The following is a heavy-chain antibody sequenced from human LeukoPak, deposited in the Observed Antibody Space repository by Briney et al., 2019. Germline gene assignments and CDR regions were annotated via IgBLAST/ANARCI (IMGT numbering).Heavy chain of an antibody. CDR1: GGSISSDY. D-gene: IGHD2-2*01. CDR2: IYYSGST. Sequence: SETLSLTCTVSGGSISSDYWSWIRQPPGKGLEWIGYIYYSGSTNYNPSLKSRVTISVDTSKNQFSLKLTSVTTADAAVYYCATPARGTSSSYAYWGQGTLVTVSS. J-gene: IGHJ4*02. V-gene: IGHV4-59*01. CDR3: ATPARGTSSSYAY.